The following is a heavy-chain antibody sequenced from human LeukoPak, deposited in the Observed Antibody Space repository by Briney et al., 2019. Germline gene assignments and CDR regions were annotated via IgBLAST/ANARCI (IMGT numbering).Heavy chain of an antibody. J-gene: IGHJ5*02. V-gene: IGHV4-39*01. CDR3: ARHSGSGSLSRPFDP. CDR1: CGSVTSGGID. CDR2: VYYTGST. Sequence: SETLSLTCNVSCGSVTSGGIDCGWLRQPPGKGPDWIATVYYTGSTYYNPSLKSRVATSIDTSRHQFSLRLTSATATATPVFYCARHSGSGSLSRPFDPWGQGTLVTVSS. D-gene: IGHD3-10*01.